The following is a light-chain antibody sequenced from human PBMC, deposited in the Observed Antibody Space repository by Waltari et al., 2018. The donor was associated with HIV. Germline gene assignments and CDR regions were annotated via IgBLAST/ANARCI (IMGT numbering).Light chain of an antibody. CDR1: QSLLHNNGYNY. J-gene: IGKJ3*01. V-gene: IGKV2-28*01. CDR3: LQLLHTPRLS. Sequence: DIVLTQSPLSLPVTPGEPASISCRATQSLLHNNGYNYLDWYLQRPGQSPQLLSYLASHRASGVPERFSGSGSGTNFTLKISRVEAEDVGIYFCLQLLHTPRLSFGPGTKLDI. CDR2: LAS.